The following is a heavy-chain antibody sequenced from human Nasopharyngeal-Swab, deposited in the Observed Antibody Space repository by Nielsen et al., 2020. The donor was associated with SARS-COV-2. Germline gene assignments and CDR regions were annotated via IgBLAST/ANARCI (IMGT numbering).Heavy chain of an antibody. V-gene: IGHV3-23*01. D-gene: IGHD1-14*01. CDR2: ISELGSGI. CDR1: GFSITTYG. CDR3: TRGLTGHIVQWNPSPY. J-gene: IGHJ4*02. Sequence: GGSLRLSRAASGFSITTYGMTWVRQAPGKGLEWVSSISELGSGIYYADSVRGRFSISRDTSKNTVYLQMNTLRADDTALYFCTRGLTGHIVQWNPSPYWGQGTLVTVSS.